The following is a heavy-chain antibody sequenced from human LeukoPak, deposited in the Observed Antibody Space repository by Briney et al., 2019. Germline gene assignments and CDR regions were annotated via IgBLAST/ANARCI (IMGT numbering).Heavy chain of an antibody. CDR1: GFPFSSYW. CDR3: AREIDHLGYFDY. CDR2: IKQDGSKK. Sequence: GGSLRLSCVASGFPFSSYWMTWVRQAPGKGLEWVANIKQDGSKKSYVDSVKGRFTISRDNAKNSLYLQMNSLRAEDTAVYYCAREIDHLGYFDYWGQGTLVTVSS. D-gene: IGHD3-16*01. J-gene: IGHJ4*02. V-gene: IGHV3-7*01.